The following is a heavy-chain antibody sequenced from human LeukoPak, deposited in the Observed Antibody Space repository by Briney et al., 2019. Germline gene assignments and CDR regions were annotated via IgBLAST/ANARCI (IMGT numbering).Heavy chain of an antibody. CDR3: ARGVPTGIDYFDY. CDR1: GFTFNKYW. Sequence: GGSLRLSRAASGFTFNKYWMSWVRQAPGKGLDWVANIKEDGSEKFYVDSVKGRFSMSRDNARNSLYLQMNSLRAEDTAVYYCARGVPTGIDYFDYWGQGTLVTVSS. CDR2: IKEDGSEK. V-gene: IGHV3-7*01. J-gene: IGHJ4*02. D-gene: IGHD1-1*01.